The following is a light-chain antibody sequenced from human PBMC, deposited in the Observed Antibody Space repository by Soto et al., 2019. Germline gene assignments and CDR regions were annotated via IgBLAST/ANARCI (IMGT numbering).Light chain of an antibody. CDR2: SAS. CDR3: QQYGSSPRYT. V-gene: IGKV3-20*01. J-gene: IGKJ2*01. CDR1: QSVSSNY. Sequence: EIVLTQSPGTLSLSPGERATLSCRASQSVSSNYLAWYQQKPGQAPRLLIYSASSRATGIPDRFSGSGSGTDFTLTISRLEPEDFAVYYCQQYGSSPRYTFGQGTKLEIK.